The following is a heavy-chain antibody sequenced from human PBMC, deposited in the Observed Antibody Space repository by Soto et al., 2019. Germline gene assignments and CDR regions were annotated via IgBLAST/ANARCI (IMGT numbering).Heavy chain of an antibody. CDR3: AKGSSGWSNDY. V-gene: IGHV3-23*01. J-gene: IGHJ4*02. CDR2: ISNTGGST. D-gene: IGHD6-19*01. Sequence: GGSLRLSCAASGFTFSTYAMSWVRQAPGKGLEWVSSISNTGGSTYYADSVKGRFTISRDNSKNTLYLQMNSLRAEDTAVYYCAKGSSGWSNDYWGQGTLVTVSS. CDR1: GFTFSTYA.